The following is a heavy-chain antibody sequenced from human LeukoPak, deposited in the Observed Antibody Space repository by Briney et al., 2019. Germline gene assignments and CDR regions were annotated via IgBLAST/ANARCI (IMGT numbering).Heavy chain of an antibody. J-gene: IGHJ4*02. Sequence: RASETLSRTCTVSGVSITTTSYYWGWIRQTPRKGLEWIGSMLYRGSTYYSPSLRSRVIISVDASKNHFFLTLSAVTAADTAVYYCARQGGWGGAPSFFDSWGQGTLVTVSS. V-gene: IGHV4-39*01. CDR2: MLYRGST. CDR3: ARQGGWGGAPSFFDS. D-gene: IGHD3-16*01. CDR1: GVSITTTSYY.